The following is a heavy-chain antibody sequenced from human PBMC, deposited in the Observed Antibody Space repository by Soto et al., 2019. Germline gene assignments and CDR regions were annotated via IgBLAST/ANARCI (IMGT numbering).Heavy chain of an antibody. Sequence: PSETLSLTCTVSGGSLSEDDYYWTWIRQPPGKGLEWIAYMHYTGTTHYSPSLRSRITISMDTSKNQFSLKLTSVTAADTAVYYCSRYYHPPSLHSHWFDPWGQGTLLT. CDR3: SRYYHPPSLHSHWFDP. J-gene: IGHJ5*02. CDR2: MHYTGTT. CDR1: GGSLSEDDYY. V-gene: IGHV4-30-4*01. D-gene: IGHD1-26*01.